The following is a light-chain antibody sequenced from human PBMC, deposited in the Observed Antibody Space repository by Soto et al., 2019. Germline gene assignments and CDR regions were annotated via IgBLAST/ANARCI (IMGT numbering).Light chain of an antibody. V-gene: IGLV1-47*01. Sequence: SVLTQPPSASRTPGQRVTISCSGSSSNIGSNYVYWYQQLPGTAPKLLIYRNNQRPSGVPDRFSGSKSGTSASLAISGLRSEDEADYYCAAWDDSLSGYVFGTGTNVAVL. CDR1: SSNIGSNY. CDR3: AAWDDSLSGYV. J-gene: IGLJ1*01. CDR2: RNN.